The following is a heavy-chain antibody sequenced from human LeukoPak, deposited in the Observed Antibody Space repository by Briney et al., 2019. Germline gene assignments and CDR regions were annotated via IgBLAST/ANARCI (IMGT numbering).Heavy chain of an antibody. V-gene: IGHV3-15*01. CDR3: VEMVFDY. J-gene: IGHJ4*02. Sequence: PGGSLRLSCAASGFTFSNAWMTWVRQAPGKGLEWDGRIKSKTDGGTTDYAAPVKGRFTISRDDSKNTLYLQMNSLKTEDTAVYYCVEMVFDYWGQGTLVTVSS. CDR2: IKSKTDGGTT. CDR1: GFTFSNAW. D-gene: IGHD2-8*01.